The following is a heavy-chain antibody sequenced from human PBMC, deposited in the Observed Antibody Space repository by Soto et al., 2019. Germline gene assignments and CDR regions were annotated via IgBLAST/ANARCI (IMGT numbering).Heavy chain of an antibody. Sequence: GGSLRLSCAASGFTFSSYAMSWVRQAPGKGLEWVSAISGSGGSTYYADSVKGRFTISRDNSKNTLYLQMNSLRAEDTAVYYCAKGLGHYDYIWGSYHHWGQGTLVTVSS. CDR3: AKGLGHYDYIWGSYHH. J-gene: IGHJ5*02. D-gene: IGHD3-16*02. CDR2: ISGSGGST. V-gene: IGHV3-23*01. CDR1: GFTFSSYA.